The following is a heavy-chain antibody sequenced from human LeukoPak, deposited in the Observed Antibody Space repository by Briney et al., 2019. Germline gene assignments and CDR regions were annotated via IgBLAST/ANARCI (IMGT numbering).Heavy chain of an antibody. J-gene: IGHJ4*02. V-gene: IGHV3-23*01. CDR2: FSGGGDST. CDR1: GFAFDDYA. D-gene: IGHD5-18*01. Sequence: GGSLRLSCAASGFAFDDYAMHWVRQAPGKGLEWVSDFSGGGDSTHYADSVKGRFTISRDTAKNTLYLQMNSLRVEDTAVYYCARYIYGWYFDYWGQGTLVTVSS. CDR3: ARYIYGWYFDY.